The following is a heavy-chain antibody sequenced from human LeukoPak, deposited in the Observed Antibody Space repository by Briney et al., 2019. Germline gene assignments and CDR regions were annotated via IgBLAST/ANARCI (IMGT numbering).Heavy chain of an antibody. V-gene: IGHV4-59*08. J-gene: IGHJ4*02. CDR3: ARLLSNSGYEIFDY. Sequence: SETLSLTCTVAGGSISNYYWSWIRQPPGKGLEWIGYIYYSGSTNYNPSLKSRVTISVDTSKNQFSLKLSSVTAADTAVYYCARLLSNSGYEIFDYWGQGTLVTVSS. CDR1: GGSISNYY. D-gene: IGHD5-12*01. CDR2: IYYSGST.